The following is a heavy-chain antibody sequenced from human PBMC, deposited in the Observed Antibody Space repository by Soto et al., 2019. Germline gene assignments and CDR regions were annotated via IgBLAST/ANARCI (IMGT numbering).Heavy chain of an antibody. CDR1: GFTFSSYG. Sequence: GGSLRLACAASGFTFSSYGMHWVRQAPGKGQEWVAVISYDGSNKYYADSVKGRFTISRDNSKNTLYLQMNSLRAEDTAVYYSATDSRRVATRYDYLGQGTLVTVSS. V-gene: IGHV3-30*03. CDR2: ISYDGSNK. J-gene: IGHJ4*02. D-gene: IGHD5-12*01. CDR3: ATDSRRVATRYDY.